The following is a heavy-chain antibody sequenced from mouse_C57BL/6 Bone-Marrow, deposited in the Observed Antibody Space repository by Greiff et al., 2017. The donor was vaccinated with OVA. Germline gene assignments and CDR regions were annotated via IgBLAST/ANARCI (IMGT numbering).Heavy chain of an antibody. CDR3: ASFLLLRTFDV. Sequence: EVMLVESGGGLVKPGGSLKLSCAASGFTFSSYAMSWVRQTPEKRLEWVATISDGGSYTYYPDNVKGRFTISRDNAKNNLYLQMSHLKSEDTAMYYCASFLLLRTFDVWGTGTTVTVSS. V-gene: IGHV5-4*03. D-gene: IGHD1-1*01. J-gene: IGHJ1*03. CDR2: ISDGGSYT. CDR1: GFTFSSYA.